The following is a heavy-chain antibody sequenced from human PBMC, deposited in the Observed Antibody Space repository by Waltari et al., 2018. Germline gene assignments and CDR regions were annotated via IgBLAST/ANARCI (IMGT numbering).Heavy chain of an antibody. D-gene: IGHD3-22*01. V-gene: IGHV3-21*01. Sequence: EVQLVESGGGLVKPGGSLRLSCAASGFTFSSYSMNWVRQAPGKGLEWVSSISSSSSYIYYADSVKGRFTISRDNAKNSLYLQMNSLRAEDTAVYYCARGPYYYDSSQGDNWFDPWGQGTLVTVSS. J-gene: IGHJ5*02. CDR3: ARGPYYYDSSQGDNWFDP. CDR1: GFTFSSYS. CDR2: ISSSSSYI.